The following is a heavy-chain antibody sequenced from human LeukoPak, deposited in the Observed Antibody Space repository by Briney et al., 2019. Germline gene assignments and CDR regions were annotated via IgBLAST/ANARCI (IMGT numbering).Heavy chain of an antibody. J-gene: IGHJ3*02. CDR1: GGTFSSYA. Sequence: ASVKVSCKASGGTFSSYAISWVRQAPGQGLEWMGGIIPIFGTANYAQKFQGRVTITADESTSTAYMELSSLRSEDTAVYYCARAESDYDGPHGAFDIWGQGTMVTVSS. D-gene: IGHD3-22*01. CDR2: IIPIFGTA. CDR3: ARAESDYDGPHGAFDI. V-gene: IGHV1-69*13.